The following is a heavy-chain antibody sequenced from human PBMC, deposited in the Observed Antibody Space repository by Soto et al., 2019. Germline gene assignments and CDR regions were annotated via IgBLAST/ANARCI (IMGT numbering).Heavy chain of an antibody. V-gene: IGHV1-69*02. J-gene: IGHJ4*02. CDR1: GGTFSSYT. CDR2: IIPILGIA. Sequence: SVKVSCKASGGTFSSYTISWVRQAPGQGLEWMGRIIPILGIANYVQKFQGRVTITADKSTSTAYMELSSLRSEDTAVYYCARVSDGGNSDYWGQGTLVTVSS. D-gene: IGHD2-21*02. CDR3: ARVSDGGNSDY.